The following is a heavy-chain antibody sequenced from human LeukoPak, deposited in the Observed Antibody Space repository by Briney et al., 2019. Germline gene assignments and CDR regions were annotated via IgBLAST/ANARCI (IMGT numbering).Heavy chain of an antibody. CDR2: ISWNSGTI. J-gene: IGHJ4*02. D-gene: IGHD3-10*01. CDR1: GFTFDDYA. V-gene: IGHV3-9*01. Sequence: GGSLRLSCAASGFTFDDYAMHWVRQAPGKGLEWVSGISWNSGTIGYADSVKGRFTISRDNAKNSLYLQMNSLGAEDTALYYCAKDKVFGGELDYWGQGTLVTVSS. CDR3: AKDKVFGGELDY.